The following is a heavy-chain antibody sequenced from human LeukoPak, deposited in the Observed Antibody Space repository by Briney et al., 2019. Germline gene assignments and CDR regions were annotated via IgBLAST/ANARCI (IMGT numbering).Heavy chain of an antibody. V-gene: IGHV1-18*04. CDR1: GYTFTIYG. CDR2: ISAYNGNT. J-gene: IGHJ5*02. Sequence: ASVKVSCKASGYTFTIYGISWVRQAPGQGLEGMGWISAYNGNTNYAQKLQGRVTMTTDTSTSTAYMELRSLRSDDTAVYYCARDRSQYCSGGSCYSGSVGWFDPWGQGTLVTVSS. D-gene: IGHD2-15*01. CDR3: ARDRSQYCSGGSCYSGSVGWFDP.